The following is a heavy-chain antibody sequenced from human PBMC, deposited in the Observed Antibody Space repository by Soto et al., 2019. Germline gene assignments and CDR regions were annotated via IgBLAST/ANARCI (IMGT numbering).Heavy chain of an antibody. CDR3: ARGNNGGFDY. D-gene: IGHD4-17*01. CDR2: IWYDGSKK. J-gene: IGHJ4*02. Sequence: PGGSLRLSCAASGFTFSTYGMHWVRQVPGKGLEWVAVIWYDGSKKYYGDSVKGRFTISRDNSKNTLYLQMNSLRVEDTAVYYCARGNNGGFDYWGQGTLVTVSS. CDR1: GFTFSTYG. V-gene: IGHV3-33*08.